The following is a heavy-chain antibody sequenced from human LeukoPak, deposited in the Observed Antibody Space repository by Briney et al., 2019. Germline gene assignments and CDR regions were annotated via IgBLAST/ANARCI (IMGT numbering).Heavy chain of an antibody. CDR1: GFTFSNYA. CDR2: ISGSGGRT. D-gene: IGHD3-10*01. Sequence: GGSLRLSCAASGFTFSNYAMSWVRQAPGKGLEWVSAISGSGGRTYYADSVKGRFTLSRDNSKNTLYLQMNSLRAEDTAVYYCVKEYYYGSGTYYNVDYWGQGTLVTVSS. J-gene: IGHJ4*02. CDR3: VKEYYYGSGTYYNVDY. V-gene: IGHV3-23*01.